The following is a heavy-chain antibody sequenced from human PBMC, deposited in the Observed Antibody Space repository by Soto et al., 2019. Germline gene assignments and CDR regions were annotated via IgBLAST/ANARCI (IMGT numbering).Heavy chain of an antibody. Sequence: PSETLSLTCAVYGGSFSGYYWSWIRKPPGKGLEWIGEINHSGSTNYNPSLKSRVTISVDTSKNQFSLKLSSVTAADTAVYYCAINYGSREGMDVWGQGTTVTVSS. V-gene: IGHV4-34*01. CDR1: GGSFSGYY. D-gene: IGHD3-10*01. CDR2: INHSGST. CDR3: AINYGSREGMDV. J-gene: IGHJ6*02.